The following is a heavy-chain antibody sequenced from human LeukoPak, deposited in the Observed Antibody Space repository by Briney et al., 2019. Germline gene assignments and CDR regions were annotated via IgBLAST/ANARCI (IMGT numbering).Heavy chain of an antibody. V-gene: IGHV3-23*01. CDR3: AKDRGWELRLFDY. CDR2: ISGSGGST. J-gene: IGHJ4*02. D-gene: IGHD4-23*01. CDR1: GFTFSSYG. Sequence: GGSLRLSCAASGFTFSSYGMSWVRQAPGKGLEWVSAISGSGGSTYYADSVKGRFTISRDNSKNTLYLQMNSLRAEDTAVYYCAKDRGWELRLFDYWGQGTLVTVSS.